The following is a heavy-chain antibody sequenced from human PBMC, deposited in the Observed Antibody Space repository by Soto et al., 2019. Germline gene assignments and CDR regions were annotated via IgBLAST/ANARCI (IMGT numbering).Heavy chain of an antibody. D-gene: IGHD3-10*01. V-gene: IGHV1-69*13. CDR2: IIPIFGTA. Sequence: ASVKVSCKASGGTFSSYAISWVRQAPGQGLEWMGGIIPIFGTANYAQKFQGRVTITADESTSTAYMELSSLRSEDTAVYYCASGPYGSGSYYPRFDYWGQGTLVTVSS. CDR1: GGTFSSYA. J-gene: IGHJ4*02. CDR3: ASGPYGSGSYYPRFDY.